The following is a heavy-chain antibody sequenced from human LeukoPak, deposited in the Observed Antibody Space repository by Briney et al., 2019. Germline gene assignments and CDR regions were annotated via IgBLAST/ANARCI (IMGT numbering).Heavy chain of an antibody. CDR1: GYTFTGYY. J-gene: IGHJ5*02. V-gene: IGHV1-2*02. CDR2: INPNSGGT. Sequence: ASVKVSCKASGYTFTGYYIHWVRQAPGQGLEWMGWINPNSGGTNYAQKFQGRVTMTRDTSISTAYMELSRLRSDDTAFYYCARGGATVTTNWFDPWGQGTLVTVSS. CDR3: ARGGATVTTNWFDP. D-gene: IGHD4-11*01.